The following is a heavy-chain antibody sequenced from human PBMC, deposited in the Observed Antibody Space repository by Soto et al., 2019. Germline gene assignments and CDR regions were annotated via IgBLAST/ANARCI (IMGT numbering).Heavy chain of an antibody. D-gene: IGHD3-10*01. V-gene: IGHV1-18*01. CDR2: ISTYNGNT. J-gene: IGHJ4*02. CDR3: ARDWSAEVLPDY. CDR1: GYTFTTYG. Sequence: QVQLVQSGVEVRNPGASVKVSCKASGYTFTTYGISWVRQAPGQGLEWMGWISTYNGNTQFEQKFQGRVTMTTETSTSTVYMELRSLTSDDTAVYYCARDWSAEVLPDYWGQGTLVTVSS.